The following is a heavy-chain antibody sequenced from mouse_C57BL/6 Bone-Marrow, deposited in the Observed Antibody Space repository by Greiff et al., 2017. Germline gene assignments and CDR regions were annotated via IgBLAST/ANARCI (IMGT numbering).Heavy chain of an antibody. Sequence: DVKLQESGAELVKPGASVKLSCTASGFNIKDYYMHWVKQRTEQGLEWIGRIDPEDGETKYAPKFQGKATITADTSSNTAYLQLSSLTSEDTAVYYCAPYDYDGAWFAYWGQGTLVTVSA. CDR3: APYDYDGAWFAY. J-gene: IGHJ3*01. D-gene: IGHD2-4*01. V-gene: IGHV14-2*01. CDR2: IDPEDGET. CDR1: GFNIKDYY.